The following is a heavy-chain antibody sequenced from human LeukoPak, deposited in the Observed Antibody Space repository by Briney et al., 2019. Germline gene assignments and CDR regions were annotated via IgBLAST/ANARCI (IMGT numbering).Heavy chain of an antibody. CDR2: INSDGSST. CDR1: GFTFSSYW. J-gene: IGHJ4*02. Sequence: GGSLRLSCAASGFTFSSYWMHWVRQAPGKGLVWVSRINSDGSSTSYADSVKGRFTISRGNAKNTLYLQMNSLRAEDTAVYYCASLRVGYDILTGYYRDYWGQGTLVTVSS. CDR3: ASLRVGYDILTGYYRDY. D-gene: IGHD3-9*01. V-gene: IGHV3-74*01.